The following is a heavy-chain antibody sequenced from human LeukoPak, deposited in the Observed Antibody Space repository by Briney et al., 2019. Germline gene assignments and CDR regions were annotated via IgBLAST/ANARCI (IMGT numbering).Heavy chain of an antibody. V-gene: IGHV3-11*04. J-gene: IGHJ4*02. Sequence: PGGSLRLSCAASGFTFSDYYMSWIRQAPGKGLEWVSYISSSGSTIYYADSVKGRFTISRDNAKNSLYLQMNSLRAEDTAVYYCTRDGDYVWGSYHTPLDYWGQGTLVTVSS. CDR1: GFTFSDYY. D-gene: IGHD3-16*02. CDR2: ISSSGSTI. CDR3: TRDGDYVWGSYHTPLDY.